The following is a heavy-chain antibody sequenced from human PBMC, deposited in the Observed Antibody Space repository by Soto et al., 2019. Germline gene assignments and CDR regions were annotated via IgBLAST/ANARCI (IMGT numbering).Heavy chain of an antibody. D-gene: IGHD6-19*01. Sequence: EVQLVESGGGLVQPGGSLRLSCAASGLIFSDYHMDWVRQAPGKGLEWVGRIRGKANSYTTEYAESVKGRFTISRDDSKNSLYLQMNSLKSENTAVYYCAMLGGWSGGSSGMDVWGQGTTVTVSS. J-gene: IGHJ6*02. V-gene: IGHV3-72*01. CDR1: GLIFSDYH. CDR2: IRGKANSYTT. CDR3: AMLGGWSGGSSGMDV.